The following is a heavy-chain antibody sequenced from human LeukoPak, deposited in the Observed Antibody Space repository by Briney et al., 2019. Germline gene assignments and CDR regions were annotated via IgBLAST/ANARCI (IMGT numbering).Heavy chain of an antibody. D-gene: IGHD2-2*01. CDR2: ISYDGSKK. Sequence: GGSLRLSCEASGFSFSSYAMHWVRQAPGKGLEWVAVISYDGSKKYYADSGKGRFTISRNSSKKTVYMEMNSLRAEDTAVYFCARGGAYQLRAPPFDYWGQGTLVPVSS. V-gene: IGHV3-30*04. CDR3: ARGGAYQLRAPPFDY. CDR1: GFSFSSYA. J-gene: IGHJ4*02.